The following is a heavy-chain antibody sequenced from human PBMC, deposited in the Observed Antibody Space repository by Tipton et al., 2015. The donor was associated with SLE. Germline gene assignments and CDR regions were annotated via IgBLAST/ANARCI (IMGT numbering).Heavy chain of an antibody. J-gene: IGHJ3*02. CDR3: TTDGAGDCSGGSCSDAFDI. CDR2: IKSKTDGGTT. V-gene: IGHV3-15*01. Sequence: SLRLSCAASGFTFSNAWMSWVRQAPGKGLEWVGRIKSKTDGGTTDYAAPVKGRFNISRDDSKNTLYLQMNGLKTEDTAVYYCTTDGAGDCSGGSCSDAFDIWGQGTMVTVSS. CDR1: GFTFSNAW. D-gene: IGHD2-15*01.